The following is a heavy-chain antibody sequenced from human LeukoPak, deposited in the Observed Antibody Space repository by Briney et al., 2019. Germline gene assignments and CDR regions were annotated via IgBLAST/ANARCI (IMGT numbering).Heavy chain of an antibody. Sequence: GGSLRLSCAASGFTFSSCAMSWVRQAPGKGLEWVSAISGSGGSTYYADSVKGRFTISRDNSKNTLYLQMNSLRAEDTAVYYCAKDRFIVVVPAAILGPWGQGTLVTVSS. CDR2: ISGSGGST. CDR1: GFTFSSCA. CDR3: AKDRFIVVVPAAILGP. J-gene: IGHJ5*02. D-gene: IGHD2-2*01. V-gene: IGHV3-23*01.